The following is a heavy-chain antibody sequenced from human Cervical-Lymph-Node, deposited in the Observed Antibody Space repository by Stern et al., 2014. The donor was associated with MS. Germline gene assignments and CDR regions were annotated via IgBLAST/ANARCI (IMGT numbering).Heavy chain of an antibody. CDR1: GVVFSTAI. J-gene: IGHJ4*02. V-gene: IGHV3-30*01. D-gene: IGHD2-15*01. CDR2: ISYDGSE. CDR3: AREGYSSGRAPSFEH. Sequence: VQLEESGGGVVQPGRSLRLSCAASGVVFSTAIMHWVRQAPGKGLQWVAGISYDGSEYYADSVKGRFRMSRDNLKNTVDLQMNSLSAEDTALYFCAREGYSSGRAPSFEHWGRGAPVTVSS.